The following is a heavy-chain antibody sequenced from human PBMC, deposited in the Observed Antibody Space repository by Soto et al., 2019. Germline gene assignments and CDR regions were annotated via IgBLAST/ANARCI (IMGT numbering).Heavy chain of an antibody. CDR1: GFTFSSYG. V-gene: IGHV3-33*01. J-gene: IGHJ4*02. CDR3: AREGYDILTGYNDY. Sequence: WGSMRLSCAASGFTFSSYGMHGARQAPGKGLEWVAVIWYDGSNKYYADSVKGRFTTSRDNSKNTLYLQMNSLRAEDTAVYYCAREGYDILTGYNDYWGQGTLVTVSS. D-gene: IGHD3-9*01. CDR2: IWYDGSNK.